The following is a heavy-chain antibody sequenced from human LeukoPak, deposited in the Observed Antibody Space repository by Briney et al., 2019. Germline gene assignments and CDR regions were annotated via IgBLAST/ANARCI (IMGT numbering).Heavy chain of an antibody. J-gene: IGHJ4*02. D-gene: IGHD5-24*01. V-gene: IGHV5-51*01. CDR3: ARPLEMSTITSLNY. CDR2: IYPDDSDT. Sequence: PGESLKISCKGSGYSFTSYWIGWVRQMPGEGLEWMGIIYPDDSDTRYSPSFQGQVTISADKSISTAYLQWSSLKASDTAMYYCARPLEMSTITSLNYWGQGTLVTASS. CDR1: GYSFTSYW.